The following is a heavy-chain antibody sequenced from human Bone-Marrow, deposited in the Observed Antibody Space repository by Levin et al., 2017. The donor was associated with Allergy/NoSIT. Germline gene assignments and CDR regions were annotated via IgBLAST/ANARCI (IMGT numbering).Heavy chain of an antibody. V-gene: IGHV3-23*01. CDR2: ISSSGDNT. CDR3: AKCLRPYYYMDV. J-gene: IGHJ6*03. Sequence: PGGSLRLSCAASGFTFSNHGLGWARQAPGKGLEWVATISSSGDNTFYADSVKGRFTVSRDKSTNMVYLQLSDLRVDDTAVYYCAKCLRPYYYMDVWGKGTTVMVSS. CDR1: GFTFSNHG.